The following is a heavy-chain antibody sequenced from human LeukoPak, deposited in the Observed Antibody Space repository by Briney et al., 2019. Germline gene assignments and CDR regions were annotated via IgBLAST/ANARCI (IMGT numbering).Heavy chain of an antibody. CDR2: IGTAGDT. CDR3: ALGYGGNSASMFRY. D-gene: IGHD4-23*01. Sequence: PGGTLRLSCAASGLTFSNYDMHWVRQATGEGLEWVSGIGTAGDTYYSNSVKGRFIISRDNAKSSLYLQMNSLRAGDTAVYYCALGYGGNSASMFRYWGQGTLVTVSS. CDR1: GLTFSNYD. V-gene: IGHV3-13*01. J-gene: IGHJ4*02.